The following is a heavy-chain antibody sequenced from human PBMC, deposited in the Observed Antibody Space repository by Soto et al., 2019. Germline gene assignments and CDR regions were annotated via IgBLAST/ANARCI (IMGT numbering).Heavy chain of an antibody. CDR2: IYHSGST. V-gene: IGHV4-4*02. CDR1: GSSISSSNW. D-gene: IGHD2-15*01. Sequence: QVQLQESGPGLVKPSGTLSLTCAVSGSSISSSNWWSWVRQPPGKGLEWIGEIYHSGSTNYNPSLKSRVTISVDKSKNQLSLKLSSVTAADTAVYYCARAIVVVVAATRYNWFDPWGQGTLVTVSS. CDR3: ARAIVVVVAATRYNWFDP. J-gene: IGHJ5*02.